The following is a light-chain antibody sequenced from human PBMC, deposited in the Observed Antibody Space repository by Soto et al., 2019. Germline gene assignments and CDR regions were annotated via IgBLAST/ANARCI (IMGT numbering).Light chain of an antibody. J-gene: IGKJ4*01. CDR1: QGISSY. V-gene: IGKV1-9*01. CDR3: QQLNSYPLT. CDR2: AAS. Sequence: IQLTQSPSSLSASVGDRVTITCRASQGISSYLAWYQQKPGKAPKLLIYAASTLQSGVPSRFSGSGSGTDFTRTISSLQPEDFATYYSQQLNSYPLTFGGGTKVQIK.